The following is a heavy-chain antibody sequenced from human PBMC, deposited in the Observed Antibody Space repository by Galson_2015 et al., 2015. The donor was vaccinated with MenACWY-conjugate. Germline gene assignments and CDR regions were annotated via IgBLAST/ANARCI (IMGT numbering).Heavy chain of an antibody. J-gene: IGHJ4*02. CDR3: ARDNNWSSDS. CDR2: IKADGSFS. Sequence: SLRLSCAASGFTFNNYWMHWVRQPPGKGLEWISYIKADGSFSNYADSVKGRFTISTDNAKNMVYLQMDGLGDEDTAVCFCARDNNWSSDSWGQGTLVTVSS. D-gene: IGHD1-1*01. CDR1: GFTFNNYW. V-gene: IGHV3-74*01.